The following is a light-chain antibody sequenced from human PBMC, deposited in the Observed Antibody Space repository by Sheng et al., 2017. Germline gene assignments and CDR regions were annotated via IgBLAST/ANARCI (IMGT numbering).Light chain of an antibody. Sequence: DVVMTQTPLSSPVTLGQPASISCRSSQSLVHSDGNTYLSWLHQRPGQPPRLLFYNISNRFSGVPDRFSGSGAETDFTLKISRVEAEDVGIYYCVQARHLPRTFGQGTKVEVK. CDR1: QSLVHSDGNTY. J-gene: IGKJ1*01. CDR2: NIS. V-gene: IGKV2-24*01. CDR3: VQARHLPRT.